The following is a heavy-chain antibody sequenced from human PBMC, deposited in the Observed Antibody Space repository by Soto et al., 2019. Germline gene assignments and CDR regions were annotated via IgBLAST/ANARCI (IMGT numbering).Heavy chain of an antibody. Sequence: QVQLVQSGAEVKKPGASVKVSCKASGYTFTSYYLHWVRQAPGQGLEWMGIINPSGGTTSYAQKFQGIVTMTRDTSTSTVYMELSSLRSEDTAMYYCARGGPAVYDSSGSDYWGQGTLVTVSS. J-gene: IGHJ4*02. V-gene: IGHV1-46*03. CDR1: GYTFTSYY. CDR3: ARGGPAVYDSSGSDY. D-gene: IGHD3-22*01. CDR2: INPSGGTT.